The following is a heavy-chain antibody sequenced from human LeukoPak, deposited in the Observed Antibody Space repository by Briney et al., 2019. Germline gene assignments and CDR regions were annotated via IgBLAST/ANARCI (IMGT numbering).Heavy chain of an antibody. CDR2: IYPGDSGT. CDR3: ARQKDYSHYFDY. V-gene: IGHV5-51*01. J-gene: IGHJ4*02. CDR1: GNSFTNYW. Sequence: GESPKISCKGSGNSFTNYWIGWVRQMPGKGLEWMGIIYPGDSGTRYSPSFQGQVTISVDKSISTAYLQWRSLKASDTAMYYCARQKDYSHYFDYWGQGTLVTVSS. D-gene: IGHD4-11*01.